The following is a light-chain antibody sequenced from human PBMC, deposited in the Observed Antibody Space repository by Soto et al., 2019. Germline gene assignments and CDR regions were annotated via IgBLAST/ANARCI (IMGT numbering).Light chain of an antibody. CDR2: AAS. Sequence: DIQLNQSPSFLSASVGDRVTITCRASQGTNNYLAWYQQQPGKAPKVLIYAASTLQSGVPSRFSGSGYGTEFTLTISCLLPEDFATYYFQQLNSYPYTFGEGTKLE. CDR1: QGTNNY. J-gene: IGKJ2*01. CDR3: QQLNSYPYT. V-gene: IGKV1-9*01.